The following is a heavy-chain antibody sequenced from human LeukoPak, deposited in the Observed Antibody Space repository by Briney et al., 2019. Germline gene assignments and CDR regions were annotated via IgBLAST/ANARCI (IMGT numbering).Heavy chain of an antibody. V-gene: IGHV3-21*01. CDR1: GFTFSSYS. Sequence: GGSLRLSCAASGFTFSSYSMNWVRQAPGKGLEWVSSISISSSYIYYADSVKGRFTISRDNAKNSLYLQMNSLRAEDTAVYYCARNGVTAALDIWGQGAMVTVSS. CDR2: ISISSSYI. CDR3: ARNGVTAALDI. J-gene: IGHJ3*02. D-gene: IGHD2-8*01.